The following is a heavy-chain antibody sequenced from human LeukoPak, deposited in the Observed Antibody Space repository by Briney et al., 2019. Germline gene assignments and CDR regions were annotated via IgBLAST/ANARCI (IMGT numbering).Heavy chain of an antibody. J-gene: IGHJ3*02. CDR3: ARHGITIFLGPAFDI. Sequence: ASVKVSCKASGYTFTSYGISWVRQAPGQGLEWMGWISAYNGNTNYAQKLQGRVTMTTDTSTSTAYMELRSLRSDDTAVYYCARHGITIFLGPAFDIWGQGTMVTVSS. CDR2: ISAYNGNT. D-gene: IGHD3-9*01. V-gene: IGHV1-18*01. CDR1: GYTFTSYG.